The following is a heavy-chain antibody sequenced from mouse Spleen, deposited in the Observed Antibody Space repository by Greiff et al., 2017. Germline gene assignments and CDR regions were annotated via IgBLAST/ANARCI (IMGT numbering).Heavy chain of an antibody. J-gene: IGHJ4*01. D-gene: IGHD2-4*01. CDR2: INYDGSST. V-gene: IGHV5-16*01. Sequence: DVKLVESEGGLVQPGSSMKLSCTASGFTFSDYYMAWVRQVPEKGLEWVANINYDGSSTYYLDSLKSRFIISRDNAKNILYLQMSSLKSEDTATYYCARIYYDYDAGYAMDYWGQGTSVTVSS. CDR3: ARIYYDYDAGYAMDY. CDR1: GFTFSDYY.